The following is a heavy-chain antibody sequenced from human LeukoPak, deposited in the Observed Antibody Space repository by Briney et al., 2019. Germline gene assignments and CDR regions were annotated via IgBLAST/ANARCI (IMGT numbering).Heavy chain of an antibody. D-gene: IGHD1-26*01. J-gene: IGHJ4*02. CDR3: ARDRGGISGSYYLENIYGY. CDR1: GYTFTSYG. Sequence: ASVKVSCKASGYTFTSYGISWVRQAPGQGLEWMGWISAYNGNTDYAQKLQGRVTMTTDTSTSTAYMELRSLRSDDTAVYYCARDRGGISGSYYLENIYGYWGQGTLVTVSS. V-gene: IGHV1-18*01. CDR2: ISAYNGNT.